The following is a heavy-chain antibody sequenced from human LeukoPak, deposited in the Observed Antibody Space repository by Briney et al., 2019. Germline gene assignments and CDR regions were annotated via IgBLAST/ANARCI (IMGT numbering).Heavy chain of an antibody. J-gene: IGHJ4*02. D-gene: IGHD3-3*01. CDR3: AKDVGRFLRGVY. V-gene: IGHV3-48*01. CDR1: GFTFSGYS. CDR2: ISSSGSTI. Sequence: PGGSLRLSCAASGFTFSGYSMNWVRQAPGKGLEWVSYISSSGSTIDYADSVKGRFTISRDNSKNTLYLQMNSLRAEDTAVYYCAKDVGRFLRGVYWGQGTLVTVSS.